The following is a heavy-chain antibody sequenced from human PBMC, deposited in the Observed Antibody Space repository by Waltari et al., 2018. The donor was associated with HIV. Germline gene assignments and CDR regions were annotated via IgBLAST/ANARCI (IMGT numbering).Heavy chain of an antibody. V-gene: IGHV1-18*01. J-gene: IGHJ6*02. Sequence: QLVQSGGEVRKPGASVKVSCKASGYTFTTYGISGVRQAPGQGLEWMGGISAYNGKTNYGQGFQARVTMTTDTSTSTGYMELRSLRADDTAVYYWARDTDTYHGMDVWGQGTTAAVSS. CDR1: GYTFTTYG. CDR3: ARDTDTYHGMDV. CDR2: ISAYNGKT.